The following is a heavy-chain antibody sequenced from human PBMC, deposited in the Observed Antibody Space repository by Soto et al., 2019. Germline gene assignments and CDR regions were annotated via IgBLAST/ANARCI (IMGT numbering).Heavy chain of an antibody. CDR1: GYSISSSNW. V-gene: IGHV4-28*01. CDR2: IYYSVTT. Sequence: QVQLQESGPGLVKPSDTLSLTCAVSGYSISSSNWWGWIRQPPGKGLEWIGYIYYSVTTYYNPYLKSRVTMSVYKAKNQFSLKLTSVTAVDTAVYYCARREIQGPIDYWGQGTLVTVSS. J-gene: IGHJ4*02. CDR3: ARREIQGPIDY. D-gene: IGHD1-26*01.